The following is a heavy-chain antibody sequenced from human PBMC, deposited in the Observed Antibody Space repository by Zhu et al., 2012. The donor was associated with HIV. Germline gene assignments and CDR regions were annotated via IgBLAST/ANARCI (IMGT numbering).Heavy chain of an antibody. CDR2: IHHSGTT. V-gene: IGHV4-30-4*08. J-gene: IGHJ6*03. CDR3: ARADGSGTYYYYYMDV. CDR1: GGSISSGDYY. Sequence: QVQLQESGPGLVKPSQTLSLTCTVSGGSISSGDYYWSWIRQPPGKGLVWIAYIHHSGTTYYNPSLKSRLSISIDTSKNQFSLRLSSVSAADTAVYFCARADGSGTYYYYYMDVWGKGTTVTVSS. D-gene: IGHD3-10*01.